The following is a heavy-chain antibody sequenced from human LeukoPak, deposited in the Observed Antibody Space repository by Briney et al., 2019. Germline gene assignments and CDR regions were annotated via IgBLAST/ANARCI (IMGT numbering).Heavy chain of an antibody. CDR3: ATPGLLDAVDI. Sequence: PGGSLRLSCAASGFTFSDAWMIWVRQAPGKGLEWVGRIKSRADGGTPDYAAPVTGRFTISRDDSNGTLFLQMNSLTTEDTAVYYCATPGLLDAVDIWGQGTMVIVSS. V-gene: IGHV3-15*01. J-gene: IGHJ3*02. D-gene: IGHD3-22*01. CDR2: IKSRADGGTP. CDR1: GFTFSDAW.